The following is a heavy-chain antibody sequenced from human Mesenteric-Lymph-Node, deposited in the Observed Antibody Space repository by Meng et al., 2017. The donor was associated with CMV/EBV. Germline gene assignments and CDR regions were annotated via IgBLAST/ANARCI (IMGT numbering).Heavy chain of an antibody. V-gene: IGHV1-8*03. CDR2: ISGYKGYT. CDR3: ARVLSGSYWD. CDR1: GGTFSSYA. Sequence: ASVKVSCKASGGTFSSYAISWVRQAPGQGLEWMGWISGYKGYTKYTEKFQGRVTITRNTSISTAYMELSSLRSEDTAVYYCARVLSGSYWDWGQGTLVTVSS. D-gene: IGHD1-26*01. J-gene: IGHJ4*02.